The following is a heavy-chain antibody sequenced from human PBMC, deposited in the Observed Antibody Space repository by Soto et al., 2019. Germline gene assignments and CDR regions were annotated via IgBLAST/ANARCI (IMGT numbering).Heavy chain of an antibody. J-gene: IGHJ4*02. CDR3: AHMGHSYGLFDY. CDR2: IYWDDDK. V-gene: IGHV2-5*02. D-gene: IGHD5-18*01. CDR1: GFSLSTSGVG. Sequence: QITLKESGPTQVKPTQTLTLTCTFSGFSLSTSGVGVGWIRQPPGKALEWLALIYWDDDKRYSPSLKSRLTITQDPSKNQVVLTMAHMAPVDTAPYYWAHMGHSYGLFDYWGQGTLVTVSS.